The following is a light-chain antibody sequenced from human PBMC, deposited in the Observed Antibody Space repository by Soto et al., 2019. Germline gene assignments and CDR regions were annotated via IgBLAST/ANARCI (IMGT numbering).Light chain of an antibody. CDR2: KDS. Sequence: SSELTQPPSVSVSPGQTARITCSGDALPKQYAYWYQQKPGQAPVLVIYKDSERPSGLPERFSGSSSGTTVTLTISGVQAEDEADYYCQSADSSGTDVVFGGGTKLTVL. J-gene: IGLJ2*01. CDR3: QSADSSGTDVV. V-gene: IGLV3-25*02. CDR1: ALPKQY.